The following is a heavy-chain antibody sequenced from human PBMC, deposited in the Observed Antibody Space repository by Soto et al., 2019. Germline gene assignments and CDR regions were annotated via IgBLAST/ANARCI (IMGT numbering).Heavy chain of an antibody. V-gene: IGHV3-48*03. CDR3: ARGSGYSYAAYYYYYGMDV. J-gene: IGHJ6*02. D-gene: IGHD5-18*01. Sequence: EVQLVESGGGLVQPGGSLRLSCAASGCTFSSYEMNWVRQAPGKGLEWVAYISSSGSTIYYADSVKGRFTISRDNAKNSLYLQMNSLRAEDTAVYYCARGSGYSYAAYYYYYGMDVWGQGTTVTVSS. CDR1: GCTFSSYE. CDR2: ISSSGSTI.